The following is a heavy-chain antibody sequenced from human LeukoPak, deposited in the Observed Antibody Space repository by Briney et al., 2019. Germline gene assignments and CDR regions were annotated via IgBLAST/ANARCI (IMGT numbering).Heavy chain of an antibody. J-gene: IGHJ5*02. D-gene: IGHD2-8*01. CDR1: GGSISSYY. CDR2: IYYTGNT. V-gene: IGHV4-59*12. Sequence: SETLSLTCAVSGGSISSYYWGWIRQPPGKGLEYIGYIYYTGNTNYNPSLKSRVSISVDTSKNHFSLKLSSVTAEDTAVYYCARTIGLMVYAGMLDWIDPWGQGNLVTVSS. CDR3: ARTIGLMVYAGMLDWIDP.